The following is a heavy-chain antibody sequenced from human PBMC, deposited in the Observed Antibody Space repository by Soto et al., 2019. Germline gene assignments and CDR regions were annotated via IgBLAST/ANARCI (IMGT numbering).Heavy chain of an antibody. CDR3: ARRCAKVPEPTGVFAY. Sequence: PGGSLRLSCAASGFTFSSYSMNWVRQAPGKGLEWVSYISSSSSTIYYADSVKGRFTISRDNAKNSLYLQMNSLRAEDTAVYYCARRCAKVPEPTGVFAYSGQGTLVTVSS. V-gene: IGHV3-48*01. J-gene: IGHJ4*02. CDR2: ISSSSSTI. D-gene: IGHD1-1*01. CDR1: GFTFSSYS.